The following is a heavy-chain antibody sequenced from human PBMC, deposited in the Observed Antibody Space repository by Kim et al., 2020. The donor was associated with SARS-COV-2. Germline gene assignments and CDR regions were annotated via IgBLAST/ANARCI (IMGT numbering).Heavy chain of an antibody. V-gene: IGHV3-64D*06. D-gene: IGHD2-2*01. J-gene: IGHJ4*02. Sequence: GGSLRLSCSASGFTFSSYAMHWVRQAPGKGLEYVSAISSNGGSTYYADSVKGRFTISRDNSKNTLYLQMSSLRAEDTAVYYCVKDFGGLNLCSSTSCLVYWGQGTLVTISS. CDR3: VKDFGGLNLCSSTSCLVY. CDR2: ISSNGGST. CDR1: GFTFSSYA.